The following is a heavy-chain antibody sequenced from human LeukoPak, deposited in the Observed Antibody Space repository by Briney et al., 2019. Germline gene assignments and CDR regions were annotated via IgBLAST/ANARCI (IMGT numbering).Heavy chain of an antibody. V-gene: IGHV3-30-3*01. D-gene: IGHD1-26*01. Sequence: GGSLRLSCAASGFTFSSYAMPWVRQAPGKGLEWVAVISYDGSNKYYADSVKGRFTISRDDSRNTLYLQMNSLRAEDTAVYYCVRVRVGAYYFDYWGQGTLVTVSS. CDR2: ISYDGSNK. J-gene: IGHJ4*02. CDR1: GFTFSSYA. CDR3: VRVRVGAYYFDY.